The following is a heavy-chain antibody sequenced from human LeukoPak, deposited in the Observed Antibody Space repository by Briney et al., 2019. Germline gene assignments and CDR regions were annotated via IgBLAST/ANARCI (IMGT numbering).Heavy chain of an antibody. CDR2: INPNSGGT. CDR1: GYTFTDYY. J-gene: IGHJ3*02. D-gene: IGHD6-19*01. CDR3: ARVAVPGTFENAFDI. V-gene: IGHV1-2*02. Sequence: ASVKVSCKASGYTFTDYYMHWVRQAPGQGLEWMGWINPNSGGTNYAQQFQGRVTMTRDASISTAYMDLSRLRSDDTAVYYCARVAVPGTFENAFDIWGQGTMVTVSS.